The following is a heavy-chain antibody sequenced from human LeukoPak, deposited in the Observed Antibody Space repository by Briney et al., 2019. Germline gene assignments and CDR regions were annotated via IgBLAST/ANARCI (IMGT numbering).Heavy chain of an antibody. CDR2: ISAYNGNT. Sequence: GASVKVSCKASGYTFTSYGISWVRQAPGQGLEWMGWISAYNGNTNYAQKLQGRVTMTTDTSTSTAYMELRSLRSDDTAVYYCARDRPDYGGYRGRPWNMDVWGQGTTVTVSS. CDR1: GYTFTSYG. CDR3: ARDRPDYGGYRGRPWNMDV. D-gene: IGHD4-17*01. J-gene: IGHJ6*02. V-gene: IGHV1-18*01.